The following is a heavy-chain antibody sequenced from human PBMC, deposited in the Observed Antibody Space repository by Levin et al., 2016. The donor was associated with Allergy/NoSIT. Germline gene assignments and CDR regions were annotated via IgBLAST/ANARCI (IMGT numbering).Heavy chain of an antibody. Sequence: GGSLRLSCAASGFTFSSYGMHWVRQAPGKGLEWVAVISYDGSNKYYADSVKGRFTISRDNSKNTLYLQMNSLRAEDTAVYYCAKRKSEWLRDYYYYGMDVWGQGTTVTVSS. CDR2: ISYDGSNK. V-gene: IGHV3-30*18. J-gene: IGHJ6*02. D-gene: IGHD5-12*01. CDR3: AKRKSEWLRDYYYYGMDV. CDR1: GFTFSSYG.